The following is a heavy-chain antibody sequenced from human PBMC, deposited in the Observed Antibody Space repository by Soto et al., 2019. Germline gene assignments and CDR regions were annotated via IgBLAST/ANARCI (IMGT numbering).Heavy chain of an antibody. D-gene: IGHD2-2*01. CDR2: IFYNGNT. J-gene: IGHJ6*02. Sequence: QLQLQESGPGLVKPSETLSLTCIVSGGSISRSNYNLGWIRQSPGKGLEWIGSIFYNGNTYYNPSLQSRVFISADTSKNQFSLDLTSVTAADTAVYYCARNAYQLPNFSYYYGMDVWGQGTTVTVSS. CDR1: GGSISRSNYN. V-gene: IGHV4-39*01. CDR3: ARNAYQLPNFSYYYGMDV.